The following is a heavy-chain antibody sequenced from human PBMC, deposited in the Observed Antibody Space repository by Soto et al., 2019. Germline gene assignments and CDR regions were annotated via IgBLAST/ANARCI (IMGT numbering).Heavy chain of an antibody. J-gene: IGHJ6*02. Sequence: PXGSLRLSFEASGFNFGAYAVSWVRQAPGKGLEWVSGISGSSSGTYYTDSVKGRFTISRDNSKNTVYLQMNSLRGEDTAVYYCAKDRSENFWVYYYAMDVWGQGTAVTVPS. CDR1: GFNFGAYA. CDR3: AKDRSENFWVYYYAMDV. D-gene: IGHD6-19*01. V-gene: IGHV3-23*01. CDR2: ISGSSSGT.